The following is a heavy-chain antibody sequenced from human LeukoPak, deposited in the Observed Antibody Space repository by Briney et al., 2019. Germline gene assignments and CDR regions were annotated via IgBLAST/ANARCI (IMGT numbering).Heavy chain of an antibody. CDR1: GGSVSGYY. CDR2: IHYSGST. D-gene: IGHD6-19*01. CDR3: ARGGSKQWLVDDS. V-gene: IGHV4-59*02. J-gene: IGHJ4*02. Sequence: SETLSLTCTVSGGSVSGYYWSWIRQPPGKGLGWIGYIHYSGSTNYNPSLKSRVTISVDTSKNQFSLKLSSVTAADTAIYNCARGGSKQWLVDDSWGQGTLVTVSS.